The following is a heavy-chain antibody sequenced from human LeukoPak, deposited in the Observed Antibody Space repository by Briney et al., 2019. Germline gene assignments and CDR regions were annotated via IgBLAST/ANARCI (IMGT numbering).Heavy chain of an antibody. CDR2: ISSNGGST. CDR3: ARDNAGSVGRRNTPLKH. Sequence: PGGSLRLSCAASGFTFSSYAVHWVRQAPGKGLEYVSAISSNGGSTYYANSVKGRFTISRDNSKNTLYLQMGSLRAEDMAVYYCARDNAGSVGRRNTPLKHWGQGTLVTVSS. V-gene: IGHV3-64*01. CDR1: GFTFSSYA. D-gene: IGHD1-26*01. J-gene: IGHJ4*02.